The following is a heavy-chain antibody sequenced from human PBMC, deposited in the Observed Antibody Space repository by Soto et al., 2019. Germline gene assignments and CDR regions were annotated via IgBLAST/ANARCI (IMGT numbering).Heavy chain of an antibody. J-gene: IGHJ4*02. CDR1: GGSISSSSYY. CDR2: IYYSGST. D-gene: IGHD6-6*01. CDR3: ARAHDQDSSSPYFDY. V-gene: IGHV4-39*01. Sequence: SETLSLTCTVSGGSISSSSYYWGWIRQPPGKGLEWIGSIYYSGSTYYNPSLKSRVTISVDTSKNQFSLKLSSVTAADTAVYYCARAHDQDSSSPYFDYWGQGTRVTVAS.